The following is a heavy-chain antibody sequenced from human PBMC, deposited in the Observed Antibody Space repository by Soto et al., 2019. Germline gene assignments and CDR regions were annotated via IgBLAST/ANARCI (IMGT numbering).Heavy chain of an antibody. J-gene: IGHJ4*02. D-gene: IGHD3-22*01. CDR1: GCSFSSCA. CDR2: IIPIFGTA. V-gene: IGHV1-69*13. Sequence: SVKVSCTSSGCSFSSCAIICVRQAPGQGLEWMGGIIPIFGTANYAQKFQGRVTITADESTSTAYMELSSLRSEDTAVYYCARVESYYYDSSGSFLFDYWGQGTLVTVS. CDR3: ARVESYYYDSSGSFLFDY.